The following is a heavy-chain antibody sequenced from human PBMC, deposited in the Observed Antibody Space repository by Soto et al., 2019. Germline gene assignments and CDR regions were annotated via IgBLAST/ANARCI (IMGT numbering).Heavy chain of an antibody. J-gene: IGHJ6*02. CDR2: INHSGST. D-gene: IGHD2-2*01. V-gene: IGHV4-34*01. CDR1: GVSFSGYY. CDR3: ARSRLRANCSSTSCSRPYYYYYGMDV. Sequence: SETLSLTCAVYGVSFSGYYWSWIRQPPGKGLEWIGEINHSGSTNYNPSLKSRVTISVDTSKNQFSLKLSSVTAADTAVYYCARSRLRANCSSTSCSRPYYYYYGMDVWGQGTTVTVSS.